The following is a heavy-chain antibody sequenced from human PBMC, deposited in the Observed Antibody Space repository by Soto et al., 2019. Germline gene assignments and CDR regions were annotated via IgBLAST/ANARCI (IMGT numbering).Heavy chain of an antibody. CDR1: GGTFSSYA. V-gene: IGHV1-69*01. J-gene: IGHJ3*02. CDR2: IIPIFGTA. CDR3: ARSRVTYYYDRSAFDI. Sequence: QVQLVQSGAEVKKPGSSVKISCKASGGTFSSYAISWVRQAPGQGLEWMGGIIPIFGTANYAQKFQGRVTITADESTSTAYMELSSLRSEDTAVYYCARSRVTYYYDRSAFDIWGQGTMVTVSS. D-gene: IGHD3-22*01.